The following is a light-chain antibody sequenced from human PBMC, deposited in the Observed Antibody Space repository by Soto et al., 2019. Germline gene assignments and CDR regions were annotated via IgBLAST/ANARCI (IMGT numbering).Light chain of an antibody. V-gene: IGKV3-20*01. J-gene: IGKJ1*01. Sequence: IVLTQSPGTLSLSPGESATLSCSASQSFDRYLAWYQQKPGQAPRLLMYRASTRAIGIPDRFTGSGSGTEFTLTISRLEPEDCAVYYCHQYGSSPRTFGQGTKVEIK. CDR3: HQYGSSPRT. CDR2: RAS. CDR1: QSFDRY.